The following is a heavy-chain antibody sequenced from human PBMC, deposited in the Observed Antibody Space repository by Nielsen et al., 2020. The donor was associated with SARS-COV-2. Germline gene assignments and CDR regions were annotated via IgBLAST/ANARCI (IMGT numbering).Heavy chain of an antibody. CDR3: ASDSNSYNYYYYYGMDV. CDR2: ISYDGSNK. D-gene: IGHD2-2*01. V-gene: IGHV3-30*03. J-gene: IGHJ6*02. Sequence: GESLKISCAASGFTFSSYGMHWVRQAPGKGLEWVAVISYDGSNKYYADSVKGRFTISRDNSKNTLYLQMNSLRAEDTAVYYCASDSNSYNYYYYYGMDVWGQGTLVTVSS. CDR1: GFTFSSYG.